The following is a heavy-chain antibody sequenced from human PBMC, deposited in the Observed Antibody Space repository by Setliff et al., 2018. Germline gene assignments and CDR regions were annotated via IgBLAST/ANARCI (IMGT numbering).Heavy chain of an antibody. D-gene: IGHD6-19*01. CDR2: INHSGNT. CDR1: GDSISSGNW. V-gene: IGHV4-4*02. J-gene: IGHJ4*02. CDR3: ARHLYSSGWYFDY. Sequence: PSETLSLTCAVSGDSISSGNWWSWVRQPPEKGLEWIGEINHSGNTNYNPSLKSRVTISVDKSTNQFSLKLNSVTAADTAVYYCARHLYSSGWYFDYWGQGTQVTV.